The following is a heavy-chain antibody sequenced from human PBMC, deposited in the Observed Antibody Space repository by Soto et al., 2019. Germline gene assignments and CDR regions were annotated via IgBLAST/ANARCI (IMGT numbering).Heavy chain of an antibody. V-gene: IGHV3-21*06. CDR2: ISSSSTYI. Sequence: PGGSLRLSCAASGFTFSSYTMNWVRQAPGKGLEWVSSISSSSTYIYYADSVKGRFTISRDNAENSLYLQMDSLRAEDTALFYCARAERGCSSTSCHSYGMDVWGQGTTVTVSS. D-gene: IGHD2-2*01. J-gene: IGHJ6*02. CDR1: GFTFSSYT. CDR3: ARAERGCSSTSCHSYGMDV.